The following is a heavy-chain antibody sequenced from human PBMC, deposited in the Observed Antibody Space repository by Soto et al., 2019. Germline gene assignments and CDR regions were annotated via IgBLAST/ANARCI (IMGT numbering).Heavy chain of an antibody. J-gene: IGHJ6*02. D-gene: IGHD3-9*01. CDR3: VKDGKSVTGFLAWGTEKRHKELQDSDYGMDV. CDR2: ISYDGSTK. CDR1: GFAFSAYF. V-gene: IGHV3-30*18. Sequence: PGGSQILSCAASGFAFSAYFRHWVRQAPGKGLEWVAVISYDGSTKYYADSVRGRFTISRGISKNTLYLQMSSLGAEDTALYYCVKDGKSVTGFLAWGTEKRHKELQDSDYGMDVWGQGTTVTVSS.